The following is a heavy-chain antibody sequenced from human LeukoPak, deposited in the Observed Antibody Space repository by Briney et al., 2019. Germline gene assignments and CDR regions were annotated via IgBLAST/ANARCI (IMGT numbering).Heavy chain of an antibody. Sequence: GGSLRLSCAASGFTFSSYWMSWVRQAPGKGLEWVANIKQDGSEKYYVDSGKGRFTISRDNAKNSLYLQMNSLRAEDTAVYYCASGPGEDAFDIWGQGTMVTVSS. V-gene: IGHV3-7*01. D-gene: IGHD3-16*01. CDR3: ASGPGEDAFDI. J-gene: IGHJ3*02. CDR2: IKQDGSEK. CDR1: GFTFSSYW.